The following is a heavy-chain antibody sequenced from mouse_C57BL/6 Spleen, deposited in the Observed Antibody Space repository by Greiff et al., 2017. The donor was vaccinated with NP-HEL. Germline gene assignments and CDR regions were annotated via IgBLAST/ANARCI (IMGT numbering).Heavy chain of an antibody. Sequence: VQLQQSGPELVKPGASVKISCKASGYTFTSYYIHWVKQRPGQGLEWIGWIYPGSGNTKYNEKFKGKATLTADTSSSTAYMQLSSLTSEDSAVYDCARRKDYDAMDYWGQGTSVTVSS. J-gene: IGHJ4*01. CDR2: IYPGSGNT. CDR3: ARRKDYDAMDY. V-gene: IGHV1-66*01. CDR1: GYTFTSYY.